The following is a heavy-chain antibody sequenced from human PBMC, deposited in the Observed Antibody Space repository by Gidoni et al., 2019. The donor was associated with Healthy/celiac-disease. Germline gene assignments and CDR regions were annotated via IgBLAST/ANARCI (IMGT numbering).Heavy chain of an antibody. CDR2: INPSGGRT. J-gene: IGHJ6*03. CDR3: AIGDYVLHYYYYMDV. Sequence: QVQLGQSGAEAQKPWASVQVYCKASGYTFTSYYMHWVRQAPGQGLECMGIINPSGGRTSYAKKVQGRVTMTRDTSTSTVYMELSSLRSEDTAVYYCAIGDYVLHYYYYMDVWGKGTTVTVSS. D-gene: IGHD4-17*01. V-gene: IGHV1-46*01. CDR1: GYTFTSYY.